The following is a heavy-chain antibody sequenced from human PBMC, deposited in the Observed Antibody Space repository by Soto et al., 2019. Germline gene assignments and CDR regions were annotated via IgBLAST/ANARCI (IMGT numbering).Heavy chain of an antibody. CDR3: VGGSGYYNHH. CDR2: ITSSSDII. V-gene: IGHV3-48*02. D-gene: IGHD3-22*01. J-gene: IGHJ5*02. Sequence: EVQLVESGGDLVQPGGSLRLSCAASGFTFSTYAMNWVRQAPGKGLEWLSYITSSSDIIYYADSVKGRFTISRDNAKNSLYLQMSILRDEDTAVYYFVGGSGYYNHHWGQGTLVTVSS. CDR1: GFTFSTYA.